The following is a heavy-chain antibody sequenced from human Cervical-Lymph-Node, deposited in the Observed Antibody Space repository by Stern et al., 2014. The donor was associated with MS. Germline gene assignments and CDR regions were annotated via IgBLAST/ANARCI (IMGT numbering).Heavy chain of an antibody. V-gene: IGHV1-8*01. D-gene: IGHD1-26*01. Sequence: VQLVQSGAEVKKPGASVKVSCKASGYTFTSYDINWVRQGTGQGLEWMGWMNPYSGNAVYAQKFQGSVTMTRDTSTSTAYLELTSLRSEDTALFYCARGRELLSLDYWGQGTLVTVSS. CDR3: ARGRELLSLDY. J-gene: IGHJ4*02. CDR2: MNPYSGNA. CDR1: GYTFTSYD.